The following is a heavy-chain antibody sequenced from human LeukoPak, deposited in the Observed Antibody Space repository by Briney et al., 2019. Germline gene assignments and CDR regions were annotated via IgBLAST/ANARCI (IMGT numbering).Heavy chain of an antibody. CDR3: ARDQDDTSLDY. J-gene: IGHJ4*02. CDR2: MHYSGST. Sequence: SETLSLTCTVSGGSINTYYWTWIRQPPGKGLEWIGYMHYSGSTNYNPSLKSRVTMSIDTSKNQFSLKLTSVTAADTAVYYCARDQDDTSLDYWGQGILVTVSS. V-gene: IGHV4-59*01. CDR1: GGSINTYY. D-gene: IGHD1-1*01.